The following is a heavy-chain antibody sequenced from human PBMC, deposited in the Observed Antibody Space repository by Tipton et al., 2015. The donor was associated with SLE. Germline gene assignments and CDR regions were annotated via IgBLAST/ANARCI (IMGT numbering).Heavy chain of an antibody. V-gene: IGHV3-66*02. J-gene: IGHJ4*02. D-gene: IGHD2-21*01. Sequence: GSLRLSCAASGFTFDDYTMHWVRQAPGKGLEWVSVIYSGGSTYYADSVKGRFTISRDNSKNTLYLQMNSLRAEDTAVYYCASYAGLWGYWGQGTLVTVSS. CDR1: GFTFDDYT. CDR3: ASYAGLWGY. CDR2: IYSGGST.